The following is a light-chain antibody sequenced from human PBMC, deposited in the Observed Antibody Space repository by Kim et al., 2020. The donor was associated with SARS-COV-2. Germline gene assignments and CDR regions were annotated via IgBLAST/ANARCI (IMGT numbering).Light chain of an antibody. V-gene: IGKV3-11*01. CDR2: DAS. J-gene: IGKJ2*01. Sequence: EIVLTQSPGILSLSPGEGATLSCRASQSVSSYVAWYQYKPGQAPRLLIYDASKRATGIPDRFSGRWFGTDFTLTISSLQPEDFAVYYCQQRKNWATFGQGTKLEI. CDR3: QQRKNWAT. CDR1: QSVSSY.